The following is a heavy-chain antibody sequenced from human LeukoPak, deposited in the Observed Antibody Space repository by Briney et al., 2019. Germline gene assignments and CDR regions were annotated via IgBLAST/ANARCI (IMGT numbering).Heavy chain of an antibody. Sequence: ESGPTLLNATQTLTLTCTCYRFARNPSEVGVVWIRQPQGNALEWLSLIYWNDDNTYSPYIKSRLTITSDTTKNQVDLTITNMDHVDTATYYCAPSIEVVPAANDAFDSCGQGTMVTVSS. CDR2: IYWNDDN. CDR3: APSIEVVPAANDAFDS. CDR1: RFARNPSEVG. V-gene: IGHV2-5*01. J-gene: IGHJ3*02. D-gene: IGHD2-2*01.